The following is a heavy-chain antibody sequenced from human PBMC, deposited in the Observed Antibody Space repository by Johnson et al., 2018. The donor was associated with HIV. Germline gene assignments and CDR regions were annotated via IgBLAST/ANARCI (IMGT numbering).Heavy chain of an antibody. D-gene: IGHD3-3*01. J-gene: IGHJ3*02. CDR1: GFTVSNYD. CDR3: ARGGSRTTIFGVDINMGAFDI. V-gene: IGHV3-13*01. Sequence: VQLVESGGGLIQPGGSLRLSCAASGFTVSNYDMYWVRQPTGKGLEWVSGLGTAGDTYYAGSLKGRFTISREDAKNSLYLQMNSLRAGDTAVYYCARGGSRTTIFGVDINMGAFDIWGQGTMVTVSS. CDR2: LGTAGDT.